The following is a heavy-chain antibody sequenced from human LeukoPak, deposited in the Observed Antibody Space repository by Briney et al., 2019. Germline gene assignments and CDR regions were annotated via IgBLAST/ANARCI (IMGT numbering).Heavy chain of an antibody. CDR1: GFTFSSYG. J-gene: IGHJ4*02. CDR3: ARESAEYRGLQY. Sequence: PGGSLRLSCAASGFTFSSYGMSWIRQAPGKGLEWVSAISGSGGSTYYADSVRGRFTISGDNSKSTLYLEMNSLRVEDTAVFYCARESAEYRGLQYWGQGTLVTVSS. CDR2: ISGSGGST. V-gene: IGHV3-23*01. D-gene: IGHD2/OR15-2a*01.